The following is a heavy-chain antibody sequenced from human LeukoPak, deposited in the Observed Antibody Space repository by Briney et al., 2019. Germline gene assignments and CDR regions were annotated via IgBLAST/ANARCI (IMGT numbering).Heavy chain of an antibody. V-gene: IGHV1-18*01. Sequence: ASVKVSCKASGYTFTSYGISWVRQAPGQGLEWMGWISAYNGNTNYAQKLQGRVTMTTDTSTSTDYMELSSLRSEDTAVYYCARDLGDTDAFDIWGQGTMVTVSS. D-gene: IGHD3-9*01. CDR3: ARDLGDTDAFDI. CDR1: GYTFTSYG. CDR2: ISAYNGNT. J-gene: IGHJ3*02.